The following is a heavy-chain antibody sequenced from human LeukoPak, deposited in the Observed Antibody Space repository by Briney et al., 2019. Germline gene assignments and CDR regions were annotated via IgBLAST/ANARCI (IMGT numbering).Heavy chain of an antibody. J-gene: IGHJ6*03. V-gene: IGHV1-8*03. CDR1: GYTFTSYD. Sequence: ASVKVSCTASGYTFTSYDINWVRQATGQGPEWVGWMNPNSGNTGYAQKFQGRVTITRNTPISRAYMELRSLRAEDPAVHYCARGGRDTAMVTRFDYYYDYMDVWGQGTPVTVSS. CDR3: ARGGRDTAMVTRFDYYYDYMDV. CDR2: MNPNSGNT. D-gene: IGHD5-18*01.